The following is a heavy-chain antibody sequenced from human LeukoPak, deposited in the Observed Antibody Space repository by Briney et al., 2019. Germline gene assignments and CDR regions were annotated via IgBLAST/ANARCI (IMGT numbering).Heavy chain of an antibody. CDR3: ARHRTDSRRTRDAFDI. CDR2: IYPGDSDT. J-gene: IGHJ3*02. V-gene: IGHV5-51*01. Sequence: GESLKISCKGSGYSFTSYWIGWVRQMPGKGLEWMGIIYPGDSDTRYSPSFQGQVTISADKSISTAYLQWSSLKASDTAMYYCARHRTDSRRTRDAFDIWGQGTMVTVSS. CDR1: GYSFTSYW. D-gene: IGHD3-22*01.